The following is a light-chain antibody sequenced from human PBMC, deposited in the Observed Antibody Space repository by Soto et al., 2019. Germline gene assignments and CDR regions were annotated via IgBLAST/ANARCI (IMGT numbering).Light chain of an antibody. J-gene: IGKJ1*01. Sequence: DIQMTQSPSTLSASVGDGVTSTCRASQRISTWLAWYQQKPGKAPKLLISDASSLETGVPSRFSGSGSGPEFTLTISRLQPDDFAPYYCQQYNSYCTFGQGTKVDIK. V-gene: IGKV1-5*01. CDR3: QQYNSYCT. CDR2: DAS. CDR1: QRISTW.